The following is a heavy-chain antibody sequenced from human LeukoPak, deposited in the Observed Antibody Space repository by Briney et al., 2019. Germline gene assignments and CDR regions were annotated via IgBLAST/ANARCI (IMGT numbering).Heavy chain of an antibody. CDR2: INHSGST. Sequence: PSETLSLTCAVYGGSFSGYYWSWIRQPPGKGLEWIGEINHSGSTNYNPSLKSRVTISVDTSKNQFSLKLSSVTAADTAVYYCARGNLWYGDYERWGQGTLVTVSS. CDR3: ARGNLWYGDYER. D-gene: IGHD4-17*01. V-gene: IGHV4-34*01. J-gene: IGHJ4*02. CDR1: GGSFSGYY.